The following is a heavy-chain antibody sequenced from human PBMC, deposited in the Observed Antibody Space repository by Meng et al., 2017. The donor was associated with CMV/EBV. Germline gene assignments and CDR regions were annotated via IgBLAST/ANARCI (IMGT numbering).Heavy chain of an antibody. V-gene: IGHV4-34*01. CDR1: GGSFSGYY. CDR3: ARGGGGEWELLHYFDY. D-gene: IGHD1-26*01. CDR2: INHSGST. J-gene: IGHJ4*02. Sequence: QEQLQQWGAGMLKPSETLSLTCAVYGGSFSGYYWSWIRQPPGKGLEWIGEINHSGSTNYNPSLKSRVTISVDTSKNQFSLKLSSVTAADTAVYYCARGGGGEWELLHYFDYWGQGTLVTVSS.